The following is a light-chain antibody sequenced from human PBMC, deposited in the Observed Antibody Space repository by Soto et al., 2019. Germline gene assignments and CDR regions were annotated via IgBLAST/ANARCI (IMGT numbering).Light chain of an antibody. CDR1: QSVLYSSNNKNY. J-gene: IGKJ3*01. Sequence: DIVMTQSPDSLAVSLGERATINCKSSQSVLYSSNNKNYLAWYQQKPGQPPKLLIYWASTRESGVPDRFSGSGSGTDFTLTISSLQAEDVAVYYCQQYYSTPGTFGPGTKVYIK. V-gene: IGKV4-1*01. CDR2: WAS. CDR3: QQYYSTPGT.